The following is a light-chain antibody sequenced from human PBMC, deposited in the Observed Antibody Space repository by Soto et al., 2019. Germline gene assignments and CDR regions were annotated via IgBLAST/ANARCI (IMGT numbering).Light chain of an antibody. V-gene: IGLV2-14*01. J-gene: IGLJ2*01. Sequence: QSVLTQPASVSGSPGQSITISCTGTSSDVGGYNYVSWYQQHPGKAPKLMIFDVSNRPSGVSNRLSGSKSGNTASLTISGLQAEDEAYYYCSSYTSSSTMIFGGGTKLTVL. CDR2: DVS. CDR1: SSDVGGYNY. CDR3: SSYTSSSTMI.